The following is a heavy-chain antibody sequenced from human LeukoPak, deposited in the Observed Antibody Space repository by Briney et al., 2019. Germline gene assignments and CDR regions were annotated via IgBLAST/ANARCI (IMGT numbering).Heavy chain of an antibody. CDR1: GFTFSSY. D-gene: IGHD6-13*01. CDR2: INHSGST. Sequence: GALRLSCAASGFTFSSYWSWIRQPPGKGLEWIGEINHSGSTNYNPSLKSRVTISVDTSKNQFSLKLSSVTAADTAVYYCARGGIAAAVLFDYWGQGTLVTVSS. J-gene: IGHJ4*02. CDR3: ARGGIAAAVLFDY. V-gene: IGHV4-34*01.